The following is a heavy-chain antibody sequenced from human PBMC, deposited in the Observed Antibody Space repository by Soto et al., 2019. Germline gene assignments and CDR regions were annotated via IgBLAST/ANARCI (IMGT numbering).Heavy chain of an antibody. CDR2: ISSSGDLI. CDR1: GFTFSSYE. D-gene: IGHD2-21*02. V-gene: IGHV3-48*03. CDR3: AREEINCGGDCFSL. Sequence: EVQLVESGGDLVQPGGSLRLSCAASGFTFSSYEMNWVRQAPGRGLEWISYISSSGDLIYYADSVRGRFTVSRDSAKNSMYLQMNSLRAEDTAVYYCAREEINCGGDCFSLWGQGNLVTVSS. J-gene: IGHJ4*02.